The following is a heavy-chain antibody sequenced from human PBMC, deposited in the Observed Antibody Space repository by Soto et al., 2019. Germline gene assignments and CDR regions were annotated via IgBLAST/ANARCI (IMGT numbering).Heavy chain of an antibody. V-gene: IGHV4-59*08. Sequence: PSETLSLTCTVSGGSISTYYWSWIRQPPGKGLEWIGYIYYGGSANYNPSLESRVTISLDRSKKQFSLRLNSVTAADTAVYYCSRGGHCTDGVCSALDYWGQGTLVTVSS. D-gene: IGHD2-8*01. CDR3: SRGGHCTDGVCSALDY. CDR1: GGSISTYY. J-gene: IGHJ4*02. CDR2: IYYGGSA.